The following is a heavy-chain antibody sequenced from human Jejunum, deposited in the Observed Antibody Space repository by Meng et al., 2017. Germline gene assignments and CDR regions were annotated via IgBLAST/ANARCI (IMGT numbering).Heavy chain of an antibody. CDR3: ARDSETYPTYFDY. J-gene: IGHJ4*02. Sequence: QVQRQESGPGLVRPSETLSLTCTVSGGSVSSGFYYWSWIRQPPGKGLEWIGYTSDSGTTNYNPSLKSRVTMSVDTSKNHFSLKLTSVTAADTAVYFCARDSETYPTYFDYWGQGTLVTVSS. CDR2: TSDSGTT. V-gene: IGHV4-61*03. D-gene: IGHD5-24*01. CDR1: GGSVSSGFYY.